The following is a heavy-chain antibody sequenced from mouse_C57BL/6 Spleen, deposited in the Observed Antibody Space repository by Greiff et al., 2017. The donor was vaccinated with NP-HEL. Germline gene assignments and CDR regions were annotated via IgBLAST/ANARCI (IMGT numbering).Heavy chain of an antibody. D-gene: IGHD1-1*01. CDR3: ARIHYGSSPYFDY. V-gene: IGHV1-50*01. Sequence: QVQLQQPGAELVKPGASVKLSCKASGYTFTSYWMQWVKQRPGQGLEWIGEIDPSDSYTNYNQKFKGKATLTVDTSSSTAYMQLSSLTSEDSAVYYCARIHYGSSPYFDYWGKGTTLTVSS. J-gene: IGHJ2*01. CDR2: IDPSDSYT. CDR1: GYTFTSYW.